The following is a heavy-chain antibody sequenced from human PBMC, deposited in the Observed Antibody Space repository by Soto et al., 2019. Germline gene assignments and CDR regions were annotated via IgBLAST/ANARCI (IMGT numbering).Heavy chain of an antibody. Sequence: QVQLQQWGAGLLKPSETLSLTCAVYGGSFSGYYWSWIRQPPGKGLEWIGEINHSGSTNYNPSLMRPVTQRGVTSTTPLCRKLGSGTAAGPAVYYCASVRSGHCVGGSCRHPLFDIWWRGRMVTVSS. CDR2: INHSGST. V-gene: IGHV4-34*01. D-gene: IGHD2-15*01. CDR1: GGSFSGYY. CDR3: ASVRSGHCVGGSCRHPLFDI. J-gene: IGHJ3*02.